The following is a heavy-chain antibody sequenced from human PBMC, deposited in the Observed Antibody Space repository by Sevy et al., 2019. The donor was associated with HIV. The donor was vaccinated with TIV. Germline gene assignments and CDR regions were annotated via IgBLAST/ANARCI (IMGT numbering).Heavy chain of an antibody. CDR1: GGTIVSSGHY. J-gene: IGHJ6*02. D-gene: IGHD5-12*01. CDR2: IYNNRHT. V-gene: IGHV4-39*02. Sequence: SETLSLTCSVSGGTIVSSGHYWGWIRQTPGKGLEWIGSIYNNRHTYYNPSLNSRLTISIDTSKNHFSLYLSSVTAADTAIYFWAREAGGYDYDYGMDVWGQGTTVTVSS. CDR3: AREAGGYDYDYGMDV.